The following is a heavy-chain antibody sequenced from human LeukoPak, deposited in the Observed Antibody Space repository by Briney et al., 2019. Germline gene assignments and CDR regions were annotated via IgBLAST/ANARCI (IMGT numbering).Heavy chain of an antibody. D-gene: IGHD3-10*01. J-gene: IGHJ4*02. CDR1: GFIFSAYS. CDR2: ISSSSSYI. V-gene: IGHV3-21*01. CDR3: ARDQYGSGSYSRLDY. Sequence: PGGSLRLSCAASGFIFSAYSMHWVRQAPGKGLEWVSSISSSSSYIYYADSVKGRFTNSRDNAKNSLYLQMNSLRAEDTAVYYCARDQYGSGSYSRLDYWGQGTLVTVSS.